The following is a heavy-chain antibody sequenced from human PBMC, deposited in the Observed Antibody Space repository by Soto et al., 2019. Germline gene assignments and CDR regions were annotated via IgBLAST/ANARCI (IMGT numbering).Heavy chain of an antibody. Sequence: EVQLVESGGGLVQPGGSLRLSCAASGFTVDSSYMSWVRQPPGKGLEWVPVIYGTGSTHYADSVKGRFTISRDNSKNTLYLQMNSLSVEDMAVYYCAREEELRSGLALHCWGQGALVTVSS. CDR2: IYGTGST. D-gene: IGHD1-7*01. V-gene: IGHV3-66*01. J-gene: IGHJ4*02. CDR1: GFTVDSSY. CDR3: AREEELRSGLALHC.